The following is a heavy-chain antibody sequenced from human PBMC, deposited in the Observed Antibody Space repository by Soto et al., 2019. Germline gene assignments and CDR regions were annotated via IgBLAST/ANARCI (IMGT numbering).Heavy chain of an antibody. CDR3: ARRGQLWLLGGMDV. V-gene: IGHV4-39*01. D-gene: IGHD5-18*01. J-gene: IGHJ6*02. CDR2: IYYSGST. CDR1: GGSISSSSYY. Sequence: QLQLQESGPGLVKPSETLSLTCTVSGGSISSSSYYWGWIRQPPGKGLEWIGSIYYSGSTYYNPSLKSRVTISVDTSKNQFSLKLSSVTAADTAVYYCARRGQLWLLGGMDVWGQGTTVTVSS.